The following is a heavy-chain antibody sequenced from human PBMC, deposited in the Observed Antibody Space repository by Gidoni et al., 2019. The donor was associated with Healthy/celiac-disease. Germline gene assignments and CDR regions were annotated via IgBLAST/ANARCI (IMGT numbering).Heavy chain of an antibody. CDR3: ARTGRYYYDSSGYYGY. CDR1: GGSFSGYY. Sequence: QVQLQQWGAGLLTPSETMSLTCAVYGGSFSGYYWSWIRQPPGKGLEWIGEINHSGSTNYNPSLKSRVTISVDTSKNQFSLKLSSVTAADTAVYYCARTGRYYYDSSGYYGYWGQGTLVTVSS. J-gene: IGHJ4*02. V-gene: IGHV4-34*01. CDR2: INHSGST. D-gene: IGHD3-22*01.